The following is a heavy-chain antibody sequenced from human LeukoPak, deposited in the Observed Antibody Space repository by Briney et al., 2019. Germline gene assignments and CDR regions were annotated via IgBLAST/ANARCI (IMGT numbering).Heavy chain of an antibody. J-gene: IGHJ4*02. CDR3: ARGPRSYSTSWYSDS. D-gene: IGHD2-2*02. CDR1: GYTFTGYY. Sequence: ASVKVSCKASGYTFTGYYMHWVRQAPGQGLEWMGWINPNSGGTNYAQKFQGRVTMTTDTSTSTAYMELRSLRSDDRAVFYCARGPRSYSTSWYSDSWGQGTLVTVSS. CDR2: INPNSGGT. V-gene: IGHV1-2*02.